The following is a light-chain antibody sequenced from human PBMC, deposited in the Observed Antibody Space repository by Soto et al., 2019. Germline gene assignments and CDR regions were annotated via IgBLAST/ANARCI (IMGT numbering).Light chain of an antibody. J-gene: IGKJ4*01. Sequence: EIVLTQSPATLSLSPGERAALSCRASQSVSSYLAWYQQKPGQAPRLLIYDASKRAPGIPARFTGSGSGTDFTLTISSLEPEDFAAYFCQQRSNWPSTFGGGTKVEI. CDR1: QSVSSY. V-gene: IGKV3-11*01. CDR3: QQRSNWPST. CDR2: DAS.